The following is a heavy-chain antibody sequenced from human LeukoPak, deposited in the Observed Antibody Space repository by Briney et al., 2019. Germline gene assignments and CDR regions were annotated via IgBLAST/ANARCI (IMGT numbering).Heavy chain of an antibody. J-gene: IGHJ5*02. CDR3: ARGANYDILTGYYKRENNWFDP. CDR1: GGSFSGYY. Sequence: SETLSLTCAVYGGSFSGYYWSWIRQPPGKGLEWIGEINHSGSTNYNPSLKSRVTISVDTSKNQFSLKLSSVTAADTAVYYCARGANYDILTGYYKRENNWFDPWGQGTLVTASS. D-gene: IGHD3-9*01. V-gene: IGHV4-34*01. CDR2: INHSGST.